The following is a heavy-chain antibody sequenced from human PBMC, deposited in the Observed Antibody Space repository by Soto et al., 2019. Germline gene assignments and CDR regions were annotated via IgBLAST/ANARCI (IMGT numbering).Heavy chain of an antibody. CDR1: GFSFSSSW. CDR3: ARDPDFSAFDI. Sequence: EVQLVESGGGLVQPGGSLRLACAASGFSFSSSWMSWVRQAPGKGLEWVGNINEDGSVKNYADSMKGRFTLSRDNAKNSLYVQLNSLRAEDTAIYYCARDPDFSAFDIWGQGTKVTVSS. V-gene: IGHV3-7*01. J-gene: IGHJ3*02. CDR2: INEDGSVK.